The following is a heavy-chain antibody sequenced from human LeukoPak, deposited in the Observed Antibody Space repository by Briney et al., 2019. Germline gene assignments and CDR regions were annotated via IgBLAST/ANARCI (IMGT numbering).Heavy chain of an antibody. V-gene: IGHV4-39*07. Sequence: SETLSLTCTVSGGSISSSSYYWGWIRQPPGKGLEWIGSIYYSGRTYYNPSLKSRVTISVDTSKNQFSLKLSSVTAADTAVYYCARDKYYGSGNYGKYNWFDPWGQGALVTVSS. CDR2: IYYSGRT. CDR3: ARDKYYGSGNYGKYNWFDP. J-gene: IGHJ5*02. D-gene: IGHD3-10*01. CDR1: GGSISSSSYY.